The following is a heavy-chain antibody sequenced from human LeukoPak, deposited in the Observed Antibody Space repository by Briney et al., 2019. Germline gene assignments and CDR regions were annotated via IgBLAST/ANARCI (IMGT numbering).Heavy chain of an antibody. D-gene: IGHD3-22*01. CDR3: AKVDYYDSSGYYS. V-gene: IGHV3-7*03. J-gene: IGHJ4*02. CDR2: IKQDGSEK. Sequence: GGSLRLSCAASGFTFSSYWMSWVRQAPGKGLEWVANIKQDGSEKYYVDSVKGRFTISRDNSKNTLYLQMNSLRAEDTAVYYCAKVDYYDSSGYYSWGQGTLVTVSS. CDR1: GFTFSSYW.